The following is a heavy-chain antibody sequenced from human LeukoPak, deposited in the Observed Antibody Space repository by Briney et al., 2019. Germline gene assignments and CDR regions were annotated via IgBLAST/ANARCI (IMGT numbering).Heavy chain of an antibody. CDR3: ARDLRGYCTNDVCNWYFDL. CDR1: GGSISSTDYY. V-gene: IGHV4-30-4*01. D-gene: IGHD2-8*01. J-gene: IGHJ2*01. CDR2: IYYSGST. Sequence: SETLSLTCTVSGGSISSTDYYWSWIRQPPGKGLEWIGYIYYSGSTYYSPSLKSRVTISVDTSKDQFSLSLDSVTATDTAVYYCARDLRGYCTNDVCNWYFDLWGRGTLVTVSS.